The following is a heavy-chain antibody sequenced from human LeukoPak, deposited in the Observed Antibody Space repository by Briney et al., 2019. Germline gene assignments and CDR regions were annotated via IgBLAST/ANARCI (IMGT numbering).Heavy chain of an antibody. J-gene: IGHJ4*02. CDR2: ISSSGSTI. D-gene: IGHD3-22*01. CDR3: ARGQKDYYDSSGYLSY. V-gene: IGHV3-48*03. Sequence: GGSLRLSCAASGFTFSSYEMNWVRQAPGKGLEWVSYISSSGSTIYYADSVKGRFTISRDNAKNSLYLQMNSLRAEDTAVYYCARGQKDYYDSSGYLSYWGQGTLVTVSS. CDR1: GFTFSSYE.